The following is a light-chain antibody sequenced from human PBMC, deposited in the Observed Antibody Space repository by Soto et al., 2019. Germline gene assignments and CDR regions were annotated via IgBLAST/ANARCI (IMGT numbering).Light chain of an antibody. CDR1: SSEVGGYNY. V-gene: IGLV2-14*01. CDR3: SSYTSTNTLVV. J-gene: IGLJ1*01. Sequence: QSVLTQPASVFGSPGRSITISCTGTSSEVGGYNYVSWYQQHPGKAPKLMIYEVSNRPSGVSNRFSGSKSGNTASLTISGLQADDEADYYCSSYTSTNTLVVFGTGTNVTVL. CDR2: EVS.